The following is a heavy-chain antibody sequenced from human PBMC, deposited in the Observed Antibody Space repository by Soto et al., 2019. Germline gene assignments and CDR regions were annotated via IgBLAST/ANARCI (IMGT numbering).Heavy chain of an antibody. CDR2: ISLSSANI. CDR1: GFSLYNYA. V-gene: IGHV3-48*01. J-gene: IGHJ2*01. Sequence: EVQLVEAGGGLVQPGGSLRLSCAASGFSLYNYAMDWVRQAPGQGLAGVAYISLSSANIHYAYSVSGRFTVSRDNAKNSLSLQMTILRAEDTAVYYCVIEPSRGNEWALYVDLWGRGTLVTVSS. CDR3: VIEPSRGNEWALYVDL. D-gene: IGHD1-1*01.